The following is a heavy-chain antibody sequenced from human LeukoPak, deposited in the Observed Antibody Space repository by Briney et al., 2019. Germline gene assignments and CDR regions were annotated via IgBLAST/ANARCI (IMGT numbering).Heavy chain of an antibody. V-gene: IGHV4-59*01. D-gene: IGHD5-18*01. Sequence: SETLSLTCTVSGGPIRSYYWTWIRQPPGKGLEWIGYIYYSGSTNYNPSLKSRVTISVDTSKNQFSLKLSSVTAADTAVYYCARRGGGYSQNYYFDYWGQGTLVTVSS. CDR3: ARRGGGYSQNYYFDY. CDR2: IYYSGST. J-gene: IGHJ4*02. CDR1: GGPIRSYY.